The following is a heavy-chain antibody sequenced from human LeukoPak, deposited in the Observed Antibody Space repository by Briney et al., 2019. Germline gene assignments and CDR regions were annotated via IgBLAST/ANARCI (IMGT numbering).Heavy chain of an antibody. D-gene: IGHD3-10*01. CDR1: GGSISSGSYY. CDR2: IYTSGST. J-gene: IGHJ6*03. CDR3: ARDRVMVRALPHYYYYMDV. Sequence: SETLSLTCTVSGGSISSGSYYWSWIRQPAGKGLEWIGRIYTSGSTNNNPSLKSRLTISVDTSKNQFSLKLSSVTAADTAVYYCARDRVMVRALPHYYYYMDVWGKGTTVTISS. V-gene: IGHV4-61*02.